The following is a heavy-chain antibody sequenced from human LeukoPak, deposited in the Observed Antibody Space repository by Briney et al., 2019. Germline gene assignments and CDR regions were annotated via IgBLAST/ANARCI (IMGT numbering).Heavy chain of an antibody. CDR2: ISAYNGNT. V-gene: IGHV1-18*04. J-gene: IGHJ6*03. Sequence: ASVKVSCKASGYTFTSYYMHWVRQAPGQGLEWMGWISAYNGNTNYAQKLQGRVTMTTDTSTSTAYMELRSLRSDDTAVYYCARDLRLTIFGVVIIPYYYYYMDVWGKGTTVTVSS. CDR3: ARDLRLTIFGVVIIPYYYYYMDV. CDR1: GYTFTSYY. D-gene: IGHD3-3*01.